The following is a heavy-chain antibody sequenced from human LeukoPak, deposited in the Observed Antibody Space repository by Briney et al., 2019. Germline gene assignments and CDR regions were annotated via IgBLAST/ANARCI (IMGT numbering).Heavy chain of an antibody. J-gene: IGHJ5*02. CDR2: IYYSGST. D-gene: IGHD3-22*01. CDR1: GGSISHYF. CDR3: ARQNYYDSSGYRPAFDP. Sequence: SETLSLTCTVSGGSISHYFWSWIRQPPGKGLEWIGYIYYSGSTNYNPSLKSRVTISVDTSKNQFSLKLSSVTAADTAVYYCARQNYYDSSGYRPAFDPWGQGTLVTVSS. V-gene: IGHV4-59*08.